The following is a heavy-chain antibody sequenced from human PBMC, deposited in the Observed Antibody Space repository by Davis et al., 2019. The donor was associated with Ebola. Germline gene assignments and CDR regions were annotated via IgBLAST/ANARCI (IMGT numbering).Heavy chain of an antibody. Sequence: PSETLSLTCAVYGGSFSGYYWSWIRQPPGKGLEWIGEINHSGSTNYNPSLKSRVTISVDTSKNQFSLKLSSVTAADTAVYYCARDNRATVTSYYFDYWGQGTLVTVSS. CDR1: GGSFSGYY. D-gene: IGHD4-11*01. CDR2: INHSGST. CDR3: ARDNRATVTSYYFDY. V-gene: IGHV4-34*01. J-gene: IGHJ4*02.